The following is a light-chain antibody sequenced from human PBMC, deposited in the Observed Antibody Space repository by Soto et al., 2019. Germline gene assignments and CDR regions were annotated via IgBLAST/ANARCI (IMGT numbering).Light chain of an antibody. J-gene: IGLJ2*01. CDR3: HTWGTAMGV. Sequence: QPVLTQSPSASASLGASVKLTCTLSSGHSTYAIAWHQQQPEKGPRYLMKVNSDGSHNKGDGIPDRFSGSSSGAERYLTISSLQSEDEADYYCHTWGTAMGVFGAGTKLTVL. V-gene: IGLV4-69*01. CDR1: SGHSTYA. CDR2: VNSDGSH.